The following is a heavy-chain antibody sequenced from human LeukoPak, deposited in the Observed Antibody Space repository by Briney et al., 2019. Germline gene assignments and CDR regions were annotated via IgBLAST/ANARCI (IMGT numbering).Heavy chain of an antibody. Sequence: ASVKVSCKVSGYTLTELSMHWVRQAPGKGLEWMGGFDPEDGETIYAQKFQGRVTMTEDTSTDTAYMELSSLRSEDTAVYYCATEGITGTTRWFDPWGQGTLVTVSS. CDR1: GYTLTELS. J-gene: IGHJ5*02. CDR3: ATEGITGTTRWFDP. CDR2: FDPEDGET. D-gene: IGHD1-20*01. V-gene: IGHV1-24*01.